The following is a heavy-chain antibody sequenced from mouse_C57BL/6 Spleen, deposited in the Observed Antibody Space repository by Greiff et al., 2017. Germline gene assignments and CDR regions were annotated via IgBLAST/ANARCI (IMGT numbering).Heavy chain of an antibody. Sequence: DVKLVESGGGLVKPGGSLKLSCAASGFTFSSYAMSWVRQTPEKRLEWVATISDGGSYTYYPDNVKGRFTISRDNAKNNLYLQMSHLKSEDTAMYYCARGEASYFDYWGQGTTLTVSS. D-gene: IGHD6-1*01. CDR1: GFTFSSYA. V-gene: IGHV5-4*03. J-gene: IGHJ2*01. CDR2: ISDGGSYT. CDR3: ARGEASYFDY.